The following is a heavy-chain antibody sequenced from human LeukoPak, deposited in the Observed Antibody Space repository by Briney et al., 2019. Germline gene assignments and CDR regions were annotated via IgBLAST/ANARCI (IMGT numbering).Heavy chain of an antibody. D-gene: IGHD3-22*01. CDR2: IWYDGSNK. CDR3: ARDSSPTPPHTPYYYDSSGYYYGDYGMDV. V-gene: IGHV3-33*08. Sequence: PGGSLRLSCAASGFTFSNYAMVWVRQAPGRGLEWVAVIWYDGSNKYYADSVKGRFTISRDNSKNTLYLQMNSLRAEDTAVYYCARDSSPTPPHTPYYYDSSGYYYGDYGMDVWGQGTTVTVSS. CDR1: GFTFSNYA. J-gene: IGHJ6*02.